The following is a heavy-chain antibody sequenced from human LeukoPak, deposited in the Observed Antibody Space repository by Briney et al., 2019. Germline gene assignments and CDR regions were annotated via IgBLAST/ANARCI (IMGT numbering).Heavy chain of an antibody. Sequence: GGSLRLSCAASGFTFSSYGMHWVRQAPGKGLEWVAVISYDGSNKYYADSVKGRFTISRDNSKNTLYLQMNSLRAEDTAVYYCARDRLLYNAFDIWGQGTMVTVSS. CDR2: ISYDGSNK. V-gene: IGHV3-30*03. J-gene: IGHJ3*02. D-gene: IGHD2-21*01. CDR3: ARDRLLYNAFDI. CDR1: GFTFSSYG.